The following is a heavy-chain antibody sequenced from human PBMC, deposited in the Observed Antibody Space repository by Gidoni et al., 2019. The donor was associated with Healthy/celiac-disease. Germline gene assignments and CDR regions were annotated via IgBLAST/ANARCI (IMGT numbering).Heavy chain of an antibody. D-gene: IGHD3-22*01. Sequence: EVQLLESGGGLVQPGGSLRLSCAASGFPFSSYALSWVRQAPGKGLEWVSAISGSGGSTYYADSVKGRFTISRDNSKNTLYLQMNSLRAEDTAVYYCANLPSITMIVVGSVSDPGLDVWGQGTTVTVSS. CDR2: ISGSGGST. J-gene: IGHJ6*02. CDR1: GFPFSSYA. CDR3: ANLPSITMIVVGSVSDPGLDV. V-gene: IGHV3-23*01.